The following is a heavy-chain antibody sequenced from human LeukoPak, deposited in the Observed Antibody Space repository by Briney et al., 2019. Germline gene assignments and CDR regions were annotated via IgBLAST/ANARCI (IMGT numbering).Heavy chain of an antibody. CDR1: GYTFTSYY. CDR3: ARDLGRGGITIFGVVIAGASGFDY. J-gene: IGHJ4*02. Sequence: ASVKVSCKASGYTFTSYYMHWVRQAPGQGLEWMGIINPSGGSTSYAQKFQGRVTMTRDTSTSTVYMELSRLRSDDTAVYYCARDLGRGGITIFGVVIAGASGFDYWGQGTLVTVSS. V-gene: IGHV1-46*01. D-gene: IGHD3-3*01. CDR2: INPSGGST.